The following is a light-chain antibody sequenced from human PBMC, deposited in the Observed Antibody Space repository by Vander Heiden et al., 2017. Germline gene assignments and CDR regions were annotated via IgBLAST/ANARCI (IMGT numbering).Light chain of an antibody. Sequence: QSVLTQPPSASGTPGHRVTISCSGSSSNIGGNIVNWYQQLPGTAPKVLIHSNNQRPSGVPDRFSGSKSGTSASLAISGLQSEDEADYYCAAWDDRLKGPVFGGGTKLTVL. J-gene: IGLJ3*02. V-gene: IGLV1-44*01. CDR2: SNN. CDR1: SSNIGGNI. CDR3: AAWDDRLKGPV.